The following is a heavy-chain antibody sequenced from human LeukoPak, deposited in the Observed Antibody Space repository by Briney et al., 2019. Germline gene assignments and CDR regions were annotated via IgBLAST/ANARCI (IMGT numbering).Heavy chain of an antibody. Sequence: ETLSLTCTVSGGSISSYYWSWIRQPPGKGLEWIGYIYYSGSTNYNPSLKSRVTISVDTSKNQFSLKLSSVTAADTTVYYCARGPGWYYFDYWGQGTLVTVSS. CDR2: IYYSGST. D-gene: IGHD6-19*01. CDR1: GGSISSYY. J-gene: IGHJ4*02. V-gene: IGHV4-59*01. CDR3: ARGPGWYYFDY.